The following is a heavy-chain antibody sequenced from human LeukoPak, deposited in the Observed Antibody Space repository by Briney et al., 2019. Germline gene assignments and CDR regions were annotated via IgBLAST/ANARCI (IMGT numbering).Heavy chain of an antibody. CDR3: ATPYSGGYQGLDI. Sequence: SETLSLTCTVSGGSISSNKYYWGWIRQPPGKGLEWIGSIYYSGSTYYNPTLKSRVTIFVDTSKNQFSLKLSSVTAADTAVYYCATPYSGGYQGLDISGQGTMVTVSS. D-gene: IGHD1-26*01. CDR2: IYYSGST. J-gene: IGHJ3*02. V-gene: IGHV4-39*01. CDR1: GGSISSNKYY.